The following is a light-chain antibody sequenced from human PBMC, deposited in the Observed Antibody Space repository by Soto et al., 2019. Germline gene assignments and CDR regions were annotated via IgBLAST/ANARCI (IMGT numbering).Light chain of an antibody. CDR1: QDTSNY. V-gene: IGKV1-33*01. CDR2: DAS. J-gene: IGKJ4*01. Sequence: DIQMTQSPSSLSASVGDRVTITCQASQDTSNYLNWYQQKPGKAPKFLIFDASNLETGVPSRFSGSGSGTDFTFTISSLQPEDIATYYCQQYGNLPLTFGGGTTVEIK. CDR3: QQYGNLPLT.